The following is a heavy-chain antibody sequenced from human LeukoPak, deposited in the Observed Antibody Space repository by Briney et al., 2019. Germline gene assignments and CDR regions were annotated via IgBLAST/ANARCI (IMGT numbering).Heavy chain of an antibody. D-gene: IGHD6-19*01. J-gene: IGHJ4*02. CDR1: GFTFSSYA. CDR3: AKDSSGWYGRKSVDY. Sequence: PGGSLRLSCAASGFTFSSYAMSWVRQAPGKGLEWVSAISGSGGSTYYADSVKGRFTISRDNSKNTLYLQMSSLRAEDTAVYYCAKDSSGWYGRKSVDYWGQGTLVTVSS. V-gene: IGHV3-23*01. CDR2: ISGSGGST.